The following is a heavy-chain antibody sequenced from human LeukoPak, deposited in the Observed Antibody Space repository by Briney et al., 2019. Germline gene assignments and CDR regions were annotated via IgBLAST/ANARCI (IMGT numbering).Heavy chain of an antibody. CDR2: MNPNSGNT. J-gene: IGHJ4*02. CDR1: GYTFTSYD. CDR3: ARGSRGITFGGVIVTY. V-gene: IGHV1-8*01. Sequence: ASVKVSCKASGYTFTSYDINWVRQATGQGLEWMGWMNPNSGNTGYAQKFQGRVTMTRNTSISTAYMELSSLRSEDPAVYYCARGSRGITFGGVIVTYWGQGTPVTVSS. D-gene: IGHD3-16*02.